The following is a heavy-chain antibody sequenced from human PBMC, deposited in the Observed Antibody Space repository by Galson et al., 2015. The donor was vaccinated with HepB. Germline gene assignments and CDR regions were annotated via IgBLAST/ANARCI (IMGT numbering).Heavy chain of an antibody. V-gene: IGHV3-23*01. Sequence: SLRLSCAASGFTFSSYAMSWVRQAPGKGLEWVSAISGSGGSTYYADSVKGRFTISRDNSKNTLYLQMNSLRAEGTAVYYCAKEVWFGELFNPYYFDYWGQGTLVTVSS. D-gene: IGHD3-10*01. CDR3: AKEVWFGELFNPYYFDY. J-gene: IGHJ4*02. CDR1: GFTFSSYA. CDR2: ISGSGGST.